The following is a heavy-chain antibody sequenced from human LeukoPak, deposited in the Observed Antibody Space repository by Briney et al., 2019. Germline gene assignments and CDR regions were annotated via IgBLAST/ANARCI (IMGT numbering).Heavy chain of an antibody. CDR2: IYCGGST. D-gene: IGHD3-16*01. V-gene: IGHV4-61*01. CDR1: GGSVSSGNYY. Sequence: SETLSLTCTVSGGSVSSGNYYWNWIRQPPGKGLEWIGYIYCGGSTNYNPSLKSRVTVSVDTSKNQFSLILSSVTAADTAVYYCVRGSTLRHYQYWGQGTLVTVSS. J-gene: IGHJ4*02. CDR3: VRGSTLRHYQY.